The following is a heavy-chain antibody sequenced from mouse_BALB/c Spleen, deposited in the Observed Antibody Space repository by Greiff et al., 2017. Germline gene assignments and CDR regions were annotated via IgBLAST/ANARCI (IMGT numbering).Heavy chain of an antibody. CDR3: NAVSIYDGLRRFAY. D-gene: IGHD2-3*01. CDR2: IDPENGDT. Sequence: EVMLVESGAELVRSGASVKLSCTASGFNIKDYYMHWVKQRPEQGLEWIGWIDPENGDTEYAPKFQGKATMTADTSSNTAYLQLSSLTSEDTAVYYCNAVSIYDGLRRFAYWGQGTLVTVSA. CDR1: GFNIKDYY. V-gene: IGHV14-4*02. J-gene: IGHJ3*01.